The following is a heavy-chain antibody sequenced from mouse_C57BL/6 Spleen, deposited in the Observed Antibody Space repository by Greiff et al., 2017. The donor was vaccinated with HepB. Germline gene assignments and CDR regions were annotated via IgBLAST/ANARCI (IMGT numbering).Heavy chain of an antibody. Sequence: DVQLQESGPGLVKPSQSLSLTCSVTGYSITSGYYWNWIRQFPGNKLEWMGYISYDGSNNYNPSLKNRISITRDTSKNQFFLKLNSVTTEDTATYYCAREGLIGYYYGSSCWGQGTSVTVSS. D-gene: IGHD1-1*01. CDR3: AREGLIGYYYGSSC. CDR2: ISYDGSN. J-gene: IGHJ4*01. V-gene: IGHV3-6*01. CDR1: GYSITSGYY.